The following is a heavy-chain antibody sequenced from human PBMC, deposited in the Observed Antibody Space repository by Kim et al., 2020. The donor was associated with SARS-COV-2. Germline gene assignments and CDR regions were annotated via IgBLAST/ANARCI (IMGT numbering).Heavy chain of an antibody. CDR3: ARGGFYYDSSGPPDS. Sequence: ADSVKSRFTISRDNSKNTLSLQMNSLRAEDTAVYYCARGGFYYDSSGPPDSWGQGTLVTVSS. J-gene: IGHJ4*02. D-gene: IGHD3-22*01. V-gene: IGHV3-30*01.